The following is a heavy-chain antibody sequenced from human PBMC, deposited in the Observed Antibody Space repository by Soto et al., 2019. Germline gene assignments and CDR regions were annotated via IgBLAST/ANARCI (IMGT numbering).Heavy chain of an antibody. D-gene: IGHD3-10*01. V-gene: IGHV3-23*01. CDR3: AKDTAYYYGSGSYYAIDY. CDR2: ISDSGGST. J-gene: IGHJ4*02. Sequence: GSLRLSCAASGFAFSSYAINWVRQAPGKGLDWVSGISDSGGSTYYADSVRGRFTISRDNSKNTLYLQMNSLRAEDTAIYYCAKDTAYYYGSGSYYAIDYWGQGTLVTVSS. CDR1: GFAFSSYA.